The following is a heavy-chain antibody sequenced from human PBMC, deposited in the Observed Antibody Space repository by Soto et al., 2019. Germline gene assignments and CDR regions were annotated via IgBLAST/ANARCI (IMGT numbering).Heavy chain of an antibody. CDR1: GASGFMFCRYA. J-gene: IGHJ4*02. V-gene: IGHV3-23*01. D-gene: IGHD2-21*01. CDR2: ITGSGGTT. CDR3: AKHFGGTQSHFNY. Sequence: GGAPRTSCSASGASGFMFCRYAMGWGPQAPGKGLEWVSSITGSGGTTYYADSVKGRFSMSRDNAKNTIYLQMSSLRAEDSALYYCAKHFGGTQSHFNYWGQGSQVTVSS.